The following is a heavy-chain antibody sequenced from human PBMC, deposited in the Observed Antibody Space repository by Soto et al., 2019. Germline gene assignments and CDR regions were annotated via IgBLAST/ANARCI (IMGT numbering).Heavy chain of an antibody. CDR2: ISSDGSTT. CDR1: GFTFSSYW. J-gene: IGHJ6*02. Sequence: GGSLRLSCAASGFTFSSYWMHWVRQAPGKGLVWVSRISSDGSTTTYADSVKGRFSIYRDNAKNTLFLEMNSLRAEDTAVYYCARDIPSSSWSMDGWGQGTTVTVAS. D-gene: IGHD6-13*01. V-gene: IGHV3-74*01. CDR3: ARDIPSSSWSMDG.